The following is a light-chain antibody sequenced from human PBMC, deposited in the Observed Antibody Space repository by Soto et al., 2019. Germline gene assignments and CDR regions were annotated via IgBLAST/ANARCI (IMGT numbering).Light chain of an antibody. Sequence: QSVLTQPHSASGTPGQMVTFSCSGSTSNIGSNAVNWYQQLPGTAPKLLIYSNDRRLSGVPDRFSGSKSGTSASLAISGLQSEDEADYYCTAWDDSLNGRLFGGGTKVTVL. V-gene: IGLV1-44*01. CDR1: TSNIGSNA. CDR2: SND. J-gene: IGLJ2*01. CDR3: TAWDDSLNGRL.